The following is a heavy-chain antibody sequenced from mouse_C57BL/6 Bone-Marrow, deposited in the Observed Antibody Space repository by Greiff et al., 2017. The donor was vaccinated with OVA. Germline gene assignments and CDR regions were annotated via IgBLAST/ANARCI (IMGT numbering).Heavy chain of an antibody. CDR1: GFTFSDYY. CDR2: INYDGSST. CDR3: ARDRRERYFDV. V-gene: IGHV5-16*01. J-gene: IGHJ1*03. Sequence: EVHLVESEGGLVQPGSSMKLSCTASGFTFSDYYMAWVRQVPEKGLEWVANINYDGSSTYYLDALKSRFIISRDNAKNILYLQMSSLKSEDTATYYCARDRRERYFDVWGTGTTVTVSS.